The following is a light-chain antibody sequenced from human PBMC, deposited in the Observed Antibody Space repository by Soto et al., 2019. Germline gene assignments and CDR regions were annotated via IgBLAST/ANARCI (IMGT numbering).Light chain of an antibody. V-gene: IGLV2-14*03. Sequence: QSVLTQPASVSGSPGESITISCTGTSRDVGGYNYVSWYQQHPGKAPKLMISDVSNRPSGVSYRFSGSKSGNTASLTISGLQTEDEADYYCCSYAGSSPAYVFGTGTKVTVL. CDR2: DVS. CDR3: CSYAGSSPAYV. J-gene: IGLJ1*01. CDR1: SRDVGGYNY.